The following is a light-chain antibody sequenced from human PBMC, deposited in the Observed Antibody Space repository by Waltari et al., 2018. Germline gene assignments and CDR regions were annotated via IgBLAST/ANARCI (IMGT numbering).Light chain of an antibody. V-gene: IGKV1-12*01. J-gene: IGKJ5*01. CDR3: QQGDGFHPIT. Sequence: DIQMTQSPSSVSASVGDRVTITCRASQDISSWLAWYQQKPGQAPRLLIYAVSILHSGVPSRFSCSGSGTDFTLTITSLQPEDFAIYYCQQGDGFHPITFGQGTRLE. CDR2: AVS. CDR1: QDISSW.